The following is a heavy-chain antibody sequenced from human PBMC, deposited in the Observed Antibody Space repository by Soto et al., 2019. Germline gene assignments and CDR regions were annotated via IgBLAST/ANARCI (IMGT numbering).Heavy chain of an antibody. CDR3: VRNGYYSLDV. CDR1: GDSIIGTGW. CDR2: VYHCGAT. Sequence: QVQLQESGPGLVRPSGTLSLTCAVSGDSIIGTGWWSWVRQSQGKGLDWIGEVYHCGATNYNPSIKRRVTISVDTSRNQFSRTLGSVTAADTAVYYCVRNGYYSLDVWGQGTTVTVSS. J-gene: IGHJ6*02. V-gene: IGHV4-4*02. D-gene: IGHD3-22*01.